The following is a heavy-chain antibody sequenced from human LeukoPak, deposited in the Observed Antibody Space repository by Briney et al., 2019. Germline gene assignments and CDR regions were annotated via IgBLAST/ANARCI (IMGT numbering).Heavy chain of an antibody. CDR2: IYYSGST. V-gene: IGHV4-39*01. D-gene: IGHD1-26*01. CDR1: GGSISSSSYY. J-gene: IGHJ4*02. Sequence: SETLSLTCTVSGGSISSSSYYWGWIRQPPGKGLEWIGSIYYSGSTYYNPSLKSRVTVSVDTSKNQFSLKLSSVTAADTAVYYCALGAIRGDYWGQGTLVTVSS. CDR3: ALGAIRGDY.